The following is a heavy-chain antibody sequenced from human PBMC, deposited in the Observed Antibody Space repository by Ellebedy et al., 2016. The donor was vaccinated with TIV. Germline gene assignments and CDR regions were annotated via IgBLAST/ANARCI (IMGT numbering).Heavy chain of an antibody. Sequence: AASVKVSCKASGGTFSSYSISWVRQAPGQGPEWMGGIILLFRTTDYAHKFQGRVSMTRDTSTSTVYMHLSSLTSEDTAVYYCARGRDRGSLNFDSWGQGTLVAVSS. V-gene: IGHV1-69*05. CDR1: GGTFSSYS. CDR3: ARGRDRGSLNFDS. CDR2: IILLFRTT. J-gene: IGHJ4*02. D-gene: IGHD2-15*01.